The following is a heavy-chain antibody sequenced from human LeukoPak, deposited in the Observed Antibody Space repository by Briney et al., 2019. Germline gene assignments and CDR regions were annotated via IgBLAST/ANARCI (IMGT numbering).Heavy chain of an antibody. V-gene: IGHV1-46*01. D-gene: IGHD5-12*01. CDR1: GYTFSSYY. J-gene: IGHJ5*02. CDR3: ARGLGSYWFDP. Sequence: ASVKVSCKASGYTFSSYYIHWVRQAPGQGLEWMGIIYPSGGSTTYAQKFQGRVTMTRDTSTSTVYMELSSLISEDTAVYYCARGLGSYWFDPWGQGTLVTVSS. CDR2: IYPSGGST.